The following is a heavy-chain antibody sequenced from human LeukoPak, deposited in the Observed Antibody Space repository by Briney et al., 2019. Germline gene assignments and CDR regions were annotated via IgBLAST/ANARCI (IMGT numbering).Heavy chain of an antibody. V-gene: IGHV4-4*02. Sequence: SETLSLTCAVFGGSISRSNWWSWVRQPPGKGLEWIGEIYHSGSTKYNPSLKSRVTISLDKSKNQFSLKLSSVTAADTAAYYCARQDYYDTGTWYFDLWGRGTLVTVSS. CDR1: GGSISRSNW. CDR3: ARQDYYDTGTWYFDL. J-gene: IGHJ2*01. D-gene: IGHD3-22*01. CDR2: IYHSGST.